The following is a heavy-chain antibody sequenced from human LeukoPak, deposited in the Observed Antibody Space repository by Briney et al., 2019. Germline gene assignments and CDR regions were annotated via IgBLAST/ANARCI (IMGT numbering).Heavy chain of an antibody. CDR3: ARAGWSTYFDY. CDR2: INAGDGNT. CDR1: GYIFTNYA. V-gene: IGHV1-3*01. D-gene: IGHD6-19*01. J-gene: IGHJ4*02. Sequence: ASVKVSCKASGYIFTNYAIHWVRQAPGQRLEWMGWINAGDGNTKYSQKFQGRVTITRDTSASTAYMELSSLRSEDTAVYYCARAGWSTYFDYWGQGTLVTVSS.